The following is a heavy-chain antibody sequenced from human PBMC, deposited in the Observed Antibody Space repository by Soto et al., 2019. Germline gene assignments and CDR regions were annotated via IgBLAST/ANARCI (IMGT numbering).Heavy chain of an antibody. J-gene: IGHJ4*02. CDR1: GGSISSSSYY. Sequence: QLQLQESGPGLVKPSETLSLTCTVSGGSISSSSYYWGWIRQPPGKGLEWIGSIYYSGSTYYNPSLKSRVTISVDTSKNQFSLKLSAVTAADTAVYYCARRGSGTAARHCDYWGQGTLVTVSS. D-gene: IGHD6-6*01. CDR3: ARRGSGTAARHCDY. V-gene: IGHV4-39*01. CDR2: IYYSGST.